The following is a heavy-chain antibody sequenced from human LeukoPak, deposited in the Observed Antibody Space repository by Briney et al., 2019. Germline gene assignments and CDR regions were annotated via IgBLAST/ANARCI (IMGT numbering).Heavy chain of an antibody. CDR2: MNQDGSEK. CDR3: ATYTHWVAGDV. J-gene: IGHJ6*02. CDR1: GFTFSDSW. V-gene: IGHV3-7*01. Sequence: GGSLRLSCAASGFTFSDSWMSWVRQAPGKGLKRVANMNQDGSEKDYVDSVKGRFTISRDNARNSLYLQMGSLRAEDTAVYYCATYTHWVAGDVWGQGTTVTVSS. D-gene: IGHD3-16*01.